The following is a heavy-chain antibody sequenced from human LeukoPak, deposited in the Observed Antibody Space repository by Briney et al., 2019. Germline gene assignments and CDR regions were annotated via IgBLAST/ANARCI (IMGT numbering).Heavy chain of an antibody. CDR2: IYYTGST. V-gene: IGHV4-39*01. CDR1: GVSISSNNYY. Sequence: PSETLSLTCTVSGVSISSNNYYWGWIRQPPGKGLEWIGSIYYTGSTYYNPSLKSRVTISVDTSKNQFSLNLSSVTAADTALYYCARMGRSYHSSFHYWGQGTLVTVSS. D-gene: IGHD1-26*01. J-gene: IGHJ4*02. CDR3: ARMGRSYHSSFHY.